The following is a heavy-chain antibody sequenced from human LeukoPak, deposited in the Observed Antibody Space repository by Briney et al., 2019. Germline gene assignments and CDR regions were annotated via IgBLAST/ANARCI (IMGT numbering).Heavy chain of an antibody. CDR3: ASAEVIQYGMDV. Sequence: GGSLRLSCAASGFTFSDYWMHWVRQAPGKGLVWVSRVNRDGSSTSYADSVKGRFTISRDNAKNTLFLQMNTLRAEDTAVYYCASAEVIQYGMDVWGQGTTVTVSS. D-gene: IGHD3-16*02. CDR1: GFTFSDYW. J-gene: IGHJ6*02. CDR2: VNRDGSST. V-gene: IGHV3-74*01.